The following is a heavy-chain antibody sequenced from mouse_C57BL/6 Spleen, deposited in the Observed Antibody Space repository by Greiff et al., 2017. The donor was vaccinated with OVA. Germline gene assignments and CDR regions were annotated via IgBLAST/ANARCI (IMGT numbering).Heavy chain of an antibody. CDR3: AREGNYYGSSLRN. CDR1: GYTFTSYW. CDR2: IYPSDSET. J-gene: IGHJ2*01. D-gene: IGHD1-1*01. V-gene: IGHV1-61*01. Sequence: QVQLQQPGAELVRPGSSVKLSCKASGYTFTSYWVDWVKQRPGQGLEWIGNIYPSDSETHYNQKFKDKATLTVDKSSSTAYMQLSSLTSEDSAVYYCAREGNYYGSSLRNWGQGTTLTVSS.